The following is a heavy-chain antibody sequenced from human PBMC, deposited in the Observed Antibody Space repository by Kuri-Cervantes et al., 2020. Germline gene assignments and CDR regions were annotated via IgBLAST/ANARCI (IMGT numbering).Heavy chain of an antibody. CDR2: ISYDGSNK. Sequence: LSLTCAASGFTFTNYGMHWVRRAPGKGLEWVAVISYDGSNKYYADSVKGRFTISRDNSKNTLYLQMNSLRAEDTAVYYCARAQIGYCSGGSCYYLYYYYGMDVWGQGTTVTVSS. V-gene: IGHV3-30*03. CDR1: GFTFTNYG. J-gene: IGHJ6*02. D-gene: IGHD2-15*01. CDR3: ARAQIGYCSGGSCYYLYYYYGMDV.